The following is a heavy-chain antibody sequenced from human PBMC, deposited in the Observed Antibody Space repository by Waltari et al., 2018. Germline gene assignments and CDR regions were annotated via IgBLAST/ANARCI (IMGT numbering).Heavy chain of an antibody. CDR2: IDPEDGET. CDR3: ATGVRFGADAFDI. V-gene: IGHV1-24*01. Sequence: QVQLVQSGAEVKKPGASVKVSCKVSGYTLTELSMHWVRQAPGKGLEWMGGIDPEDGETIYAKKVQGRVTMTEDTATDTAYMELSSLRSEDTAVYYCATGVRFGADAFDIWGQGTMVTVSS. D-gene: IGHD3-10*01. J-gene: IGHJ3*02. CDR1: GYTLTELS.